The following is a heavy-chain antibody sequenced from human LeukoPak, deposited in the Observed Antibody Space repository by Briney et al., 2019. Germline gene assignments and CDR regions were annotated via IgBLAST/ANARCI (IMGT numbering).Heavy chain of an antibody. CDR1: GYTFTGYY. D-gene: IGHD5-18*01. CDR2: MNPNSGNT. J-gene: IGHJ4*02. CDR3: ARLPGEDTAMALPFDY. Sequence: VASVKVSCKASGYTFTGYYMHWVRQAPGQGLEWMGWMNPNSGNTGYAQKFQGRVTMTRNTSISTAYMELSSLRSEDTAVYYCARLPGEDTAMALPFDYWGQGTLVTVSS. V-gene: IGHV1-8*02.